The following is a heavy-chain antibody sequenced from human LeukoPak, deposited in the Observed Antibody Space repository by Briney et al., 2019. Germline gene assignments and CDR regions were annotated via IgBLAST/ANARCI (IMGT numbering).Heavy chain of an antibody. J-gene: IGHJ4*02. CDR1: GGSISSSSYY. D-gene: IGHD6-19*01. Sequence: SETLSLTCTVSGGSISSSSYYWGWIRQPPGKGLEWIGSIYYSGSTYYNPSLKSRVTISVDTSKNQSSLKLSSVTAADTAVYYCARRVNSGWGGYFDYWGQGTLVTVSS. V-gene: IGHV4-39*01. CDR2: IYYSGST. CDR3: ARRVNSGWGGYFDY.